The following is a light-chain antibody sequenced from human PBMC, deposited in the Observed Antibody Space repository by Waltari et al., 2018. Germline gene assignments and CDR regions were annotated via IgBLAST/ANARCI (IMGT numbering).Light chain of an antibody. CDR1: HSVSRS. CDR2: GAS. J-gene: IGKJ1*01. Sequence: EIVLTQSPGTLSLSPGERATLSCRASHSVSRSLAWYQQKHGQAPRLLIYGASSRATGVLDRFSGSGSGTDFSLTISRLEPEDFAVYYCQHYVRLPVSFGQGTKVEIK. CDR3: QHYVRLPVS. V-gene: IGKV3-20*01.